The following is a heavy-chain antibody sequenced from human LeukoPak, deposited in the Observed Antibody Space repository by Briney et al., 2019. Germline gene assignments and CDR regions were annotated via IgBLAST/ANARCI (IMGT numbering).Heavy chain of an antibody. V-gene: IGHV3-23*01. Sequence: GGSLRLSCAASGFTFTSYSMNWVRQAPGKGLEWVSTISGGGGSTYYADSVKGRFTISRDNAKNSLYLQMNSLRAEDTALYYCAKDKHDYVWGSYLFDYWGQGTLVTVSS. D-gene: IGHD3-16*02. CDR1: GFTFTSYS. J-gene: IGHJ4*02. CDR2: ISGGGGST. CDR3: AKDKHDYVWGSYLFDY.